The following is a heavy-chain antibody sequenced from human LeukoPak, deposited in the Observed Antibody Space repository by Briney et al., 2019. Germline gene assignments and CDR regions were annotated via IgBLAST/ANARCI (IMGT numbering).Heavy chain of an antibody. CDR3: AKESGKFDY. V-gene: IGHV3-43*02. Sequence: GGSLRLSCAASGFTFSSSAMTWVRQAPGKGLEWVSLISADGGSTFSADSVKGRFSISRDNSKNSLYLQMNSLRSEDTAMYHCAKESGKFDYWGQGTLVAVSS. CDR2: ISADGGST. J-gene: IGHJ4*02. CDR1: GFTFSSSA.